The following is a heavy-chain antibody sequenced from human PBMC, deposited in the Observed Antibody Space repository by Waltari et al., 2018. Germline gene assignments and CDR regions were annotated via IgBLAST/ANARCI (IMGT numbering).Heavy chain of an antibody. CDR1: GFTFSSYW. V-gene: IGHV3-74*01. Sequence: EVQLVESGGGLVQPGGSLRLSCAASGFTFSSYWMHWVRQAPGKGLVWVSRINSGGSSTSYADSVKGRCTISRDNAKNTLYLQMNSLRAEDTAVYYCARVYRYCSGGSCYGAFDIWGQGTMVTVSS. CDR2: INSGGSST. J-gene: IGHJ3*02. CDR3: ARVYRYCSGGSCYGAFDI. D-gene: IGHD2-15*01.